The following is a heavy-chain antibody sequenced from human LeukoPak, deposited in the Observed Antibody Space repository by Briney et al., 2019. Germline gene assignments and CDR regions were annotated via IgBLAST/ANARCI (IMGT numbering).Heavy chain of an antibody. J-gene: IGHJ6*02. V-gene: IGHV1-69*04. CDR3: SGGRYWDYYGSGSCYNLGMDV. Sequence: ASVKVSCKASGGTFSSYAISWVRQAPGQGLEWMGRIIPILGIANYAQKFQGRVTITADKSTSTAYMELSSLRSEDTAVYYCSGGRYWDYYGSGSCYNLGMDVWGQGTTVTVSS. CDR2: IIPILGIA. D-gene: IGHD3-10*01. CDR1: GGTFSSYA.